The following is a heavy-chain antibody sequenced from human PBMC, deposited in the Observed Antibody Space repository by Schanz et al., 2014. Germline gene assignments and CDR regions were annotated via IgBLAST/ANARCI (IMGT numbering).Heavy chain of an antibody. Sequence: VQLLQSGGALVQPGGSLRLSCAASGFTFSDYYMAWIRQAPGKGLEWVSHISGSSIHKNYADSVKGRFSISRDNGETSVYLQINSLRVEDTAVYYCARVDSGYDSHLYYYYYYMDVWGKGTTVTVSS. CDR3: ARVDSGYDSHLYYYYYYMDV. D-gene: IGHD5-12*01. J-gene: IGHJ6*03. V-gene: IGHV3-11*03. CDR2: ISGSSIHK. CDR1: GFTFSDYY.